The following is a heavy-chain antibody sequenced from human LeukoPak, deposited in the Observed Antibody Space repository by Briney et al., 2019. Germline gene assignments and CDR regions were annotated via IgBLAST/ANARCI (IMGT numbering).Heavy chain of an antibody. CDR2: INHSGST. Sequence: PSETLSLTCAVYGGSFSGYYWSWICQPPGKGREWMGEINHSGSTNYNPSLKSRVTISVDTSKNQFSLKLSSVTAADTAVYYCARGVGAASYYYYYMDVWGKGTTVTVSS. V-gene: IGHV4-34*01. CDR1: GGSFSGYY. D-gene: IGHD2-15*01. CDR3: ARGVGAASYYYYYMDV. J-gene: IGHJ6*03.